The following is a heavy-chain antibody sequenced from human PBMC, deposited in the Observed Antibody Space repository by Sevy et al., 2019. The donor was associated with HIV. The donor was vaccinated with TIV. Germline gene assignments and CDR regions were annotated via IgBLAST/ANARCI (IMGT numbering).Heavy chain of an antibody. D-gene: IGHD2-2*01. CDR1: GLTFSSYG. Sequence: GGSLRLSRAASGLTFSSYGMHWVRQAPGKGLEWVAVISYDGSNKYYADSVKGRFTISRDNSKNTLYLQMNSLRAEDTAVYYCAKDRGWQVVVVPAAIDYWGQGTLVTVSS. CDR3: AKDRGWQVVVVPAAIDY. CDR2: ISYDGSNK. V-gene: IGHV3-30*18. J-gene: IGHJ4*02.